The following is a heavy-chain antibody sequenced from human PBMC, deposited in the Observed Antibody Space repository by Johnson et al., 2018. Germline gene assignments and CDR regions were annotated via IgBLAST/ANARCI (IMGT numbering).Heavy chain of an antibody. V-gene: IGHV3-30*01. J-gene: IGHJ3*01. D-gene: IGHD5-24*01. CDR1: GFTFRDYA. CDR2: ISYDGSIK. Sequence: QVQLVQSGGGVVQPGRSLRLSCSASGFTFRDYAFHWVRQAPGKGLEWVAIISYDGSIKSNADSVEGRFTISRDNAKNTLFLQMNSLRREDTAVYYCARGVEMATHGGEVFELWGQGTMVTVSS. CDR3: ARGVEMATHGGEVFEL.